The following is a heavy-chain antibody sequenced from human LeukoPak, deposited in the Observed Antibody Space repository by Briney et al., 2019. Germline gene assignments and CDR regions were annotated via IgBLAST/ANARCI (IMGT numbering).Heavy chain of an antibody. CDR1: GFTFSSYG. V-gene: IGHV3-30*18. CDR3: AKDGIAHYDFWSGFPTVGNWFDP. D-gene: IGHD3-3*01. CDR2: ISSDGSKK. Sequence: PGRSLRLSCAASGFTFSSYGMPWVRQAPGKGLGWVAVISSDGSKKYHADSVQGRFNISRVKYKNTLYLQVNSLRAEDTAVYYCAKDGIAHYDFWSGFPTVGNWFDPWGQGTLVTVSS. J-gene: IGHJ5*02.